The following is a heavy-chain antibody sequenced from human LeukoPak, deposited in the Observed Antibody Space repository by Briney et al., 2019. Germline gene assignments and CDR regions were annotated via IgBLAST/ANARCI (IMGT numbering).Heavy chain of an antibody. V-gene: IGHV3-15*01. Sequence: GGSLRLSCAASGFTFTKYWMTWVRQAPGKGLEWVGRIKSKTDGGTTDYAAPVKGRFAISRDDSKNTLYLQMNSLKTEDTAVYYCTTDLEWSYWGYWGQGTLVTVSS. CDR2: IKSKTDGGTT. CDR3: TTDLEWSYWGY. D-gene: IGHD3-3*01. CDR1: GFTFTKYW. J-gene: IGHJ4*02.